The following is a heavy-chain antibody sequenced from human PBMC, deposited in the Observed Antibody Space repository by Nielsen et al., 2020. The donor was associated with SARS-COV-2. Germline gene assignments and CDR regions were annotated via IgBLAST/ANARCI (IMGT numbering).Heavy chain of an antibody. CDR3: ARASWLRAQLDY. V-gene: IGHV4-39*07. CDR1: GGSITSTSYY. J-gene: IGHJ4*02. Sequence: SETLSLTCTVSGGSITSTSYYWGWIRQPPGKGLEWIGSMSHSGTTYYSPSLKSRVKISVDTSKNQFSLKLSSVTAADTAVYYCARASWLRAQLDYWGQGTLVTVSS. CDR2: MSHSGTT. D-gene: IGHD5-12*01.